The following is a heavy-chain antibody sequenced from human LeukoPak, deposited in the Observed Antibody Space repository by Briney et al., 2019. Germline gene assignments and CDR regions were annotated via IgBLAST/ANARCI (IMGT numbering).Heavy chain of an antibody. CDR3: SRAPYTSGWYRGDNDY. CDR2: ISGSSGTR. CDR1: GFTFSSYS. Sequence: PGGSLRLSCAASGFTFSSYSMNWVRQAPGKGLEWVSYISGSSGTRYYADSVKGRFTISRDNAKSSLYLQRNSLRAEDTAVYYCSRAPYTSGWYRGDNDYWGQGTLVTVSS. D-gene: IGHD6-19*01. V-gene: IGHV3-48*04. J-gene: IGHJ4*02.